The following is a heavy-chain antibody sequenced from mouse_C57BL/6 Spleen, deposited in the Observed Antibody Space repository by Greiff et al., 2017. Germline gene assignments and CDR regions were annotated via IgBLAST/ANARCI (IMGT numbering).Heavy chain of an antibody. J-gene: IGHJ4*01. CDR1: GFTFSSYT. CDR3: ASYDRVMDY. CDR2: ISGGGGNT. Sequence: DVMLVESGGGLVKPGGSLKLSCAASGFTFSSYTMSWVRQTPEKRLEWVATISGGGGNTYYPDSVKGRFTISRDNAKNTLYLQMSSLRSEDTALYYCASYDRVMDYWGQGTSVTVSS. V-gene: IGHV5-9*01. D-gene: IGHD2-12*01.